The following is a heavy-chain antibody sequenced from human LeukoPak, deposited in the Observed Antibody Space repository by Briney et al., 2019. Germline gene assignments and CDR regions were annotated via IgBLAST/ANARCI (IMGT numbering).Heavy chain of an antibody. CDR3: ARGKYSYGFGYYYYGMDV. CDR1: GGTFSSYA. Sequence: ASVKVSCKAPGGTFSSYAISWVRQAPGQGLEWMGGIIPIFGTANYAQKFQGRVTITADESTSTAYMELSSLRSEDTAVYYCARGKYSYGFGYYYYGMDVWAKGPRSPSP. CDR2: IIPIFGTA. V-gene: IGHV1-69*13. J-gene: IGHJ6*02. D-gene: IGHD5-18*01.